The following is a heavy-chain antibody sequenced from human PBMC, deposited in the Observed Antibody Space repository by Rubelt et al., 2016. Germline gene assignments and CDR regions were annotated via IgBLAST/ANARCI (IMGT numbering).Heavy chain of an antibody. CDR2: IYYTGST. CDR3: ARLGLWFGRTDY. V-gene: IGHV4-39*01. Sequence: VWIRQPPGKGLEWIGRIYYTGSTYNNPSLKSRFTMSVDTSKNQYSLRLNSVTAADTAVYYCARLGLWFGRTDYWGQGTLVTVSS. D-gene: IGHD3-10*01. J-gene: IGHJ4*02.